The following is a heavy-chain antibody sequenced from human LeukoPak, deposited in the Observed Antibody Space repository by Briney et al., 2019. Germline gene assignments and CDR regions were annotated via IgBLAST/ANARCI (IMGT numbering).Heavy chain of an antibody. CDR2: IYDSGST. Sequence: SETLSLTCTVSGGSIRSSYYYWGWIRQPPGKGLEWIGSIYDSGSTYYNPSLKSRVTISVDTSKNQFSLKLSSVTAADTAVYYCARQYYYYGMDVWGQGTTVTVSS. J-gene: IGHJ6*02. V-gene: IGHV4-39*01. CDR3: ARQYYYYGMDV. CDR1: GGSIRSSYYY.